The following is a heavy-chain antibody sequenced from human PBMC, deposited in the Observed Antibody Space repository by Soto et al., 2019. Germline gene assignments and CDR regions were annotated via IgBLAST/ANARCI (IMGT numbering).Heavy chain of an antibody. CDR2: ITNSGSFV. Sequence: GASLRLSCEAFGFSFRSYAMNWVRQAPGKGLEWVSSITNSGSFVYYADSVKGRFTISRDNANDSLFLQLHRLRAEDTAIYFCAREDYSSSKAFDIWCQGTTVTVSS. CDR3: AREDYSSSKAFDI. D-gene: IGHD6-6*01. J-gene: IGHJ3*02. CDR1: GFSFRSYA. V-gene: IGHV3-21*01.